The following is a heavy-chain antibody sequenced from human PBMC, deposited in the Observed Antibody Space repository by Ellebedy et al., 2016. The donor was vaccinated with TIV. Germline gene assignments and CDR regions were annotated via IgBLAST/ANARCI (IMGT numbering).Heavy chain of an antibody. Sequence: GESLKISCKGAGYSFTTYWIGWVRQMPGKGLEWMGIIYPGDSVTIYSPSFRGQVTISADKSISTAYLQWSSLKASDTAMYYCVRTINYDYYGLDVWGQGTTVTVSS. CDR3: VRTINYDYYGLDV. J-gene: IGHJ6*02. CDR1: GYSFTTYW. CDR2: IYPGDSVT. V-gene: IGHV5-51*01.